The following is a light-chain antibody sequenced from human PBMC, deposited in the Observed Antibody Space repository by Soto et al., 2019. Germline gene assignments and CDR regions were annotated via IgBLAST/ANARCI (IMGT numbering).Light chain of an antibody. CDR3: EYYGTSIT. J-gene: IGKJ4*01. CDR2: GTS. V-gene: IGKV3-20*01. Sequence: EIVLTQSPSTLSFSPWERSTLSFRASQGVWKSLAWYQQKPGQAPRLLIHGTSNRATGIPDRFSGSGSGTDFTLTFSRLEPEDFAVYYCEYYGTSITFGGGTKVDI. CDR1: QGVWKS.